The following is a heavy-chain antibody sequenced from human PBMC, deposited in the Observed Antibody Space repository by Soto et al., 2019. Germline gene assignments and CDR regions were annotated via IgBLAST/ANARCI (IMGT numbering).Heavy chain of an antibody. CDR3: ANYDYVWGSPPYGMDV. CDR2: INSDGSST. J-gene: IGHJ6*02. CDR1: GFTFSSYW. D-gene: IGHD3-16*01. Sequence: PGGSLRLSCAASGFTFSSYWMHWVRQAPGKGLVWVSRINSDGSSTSYADSVKGRFTISRDNAKNTLYLQMNSLRAEDTAVYYCANYDYVWGSPPYGMDVWGQGTTVTVSS. V-gene: IGHV3-74*01.